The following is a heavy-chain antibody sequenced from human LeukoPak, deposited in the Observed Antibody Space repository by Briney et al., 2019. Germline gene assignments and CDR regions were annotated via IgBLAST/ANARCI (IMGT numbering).Heavy chain of an antibody. CDR3: ARDQTYYGYFDF. V-gene: IGHV4-31*11. CDR1: GGSFSDYY. J-gene: IGHJ4*02. CDR2: LYDSGTT. D-gene: IGHD3-10*01. Sequence: SETLSLTCAVYGGSFSDYYWSWIRQHPGKGLEWIGYLYDSGTTHYNPSLQSRVTISVDTSKNHFSLKLSSVTAADTAVYYCARDQTYYGYFDFWGQGALVTVSS.